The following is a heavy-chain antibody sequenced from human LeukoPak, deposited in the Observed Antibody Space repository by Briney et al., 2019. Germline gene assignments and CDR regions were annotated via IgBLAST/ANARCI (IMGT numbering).Heavy chain of an antibody. D-gene: IGHD5-18*01. V-gene: IGHV4-34*01. CDR3: ARDRRGYSYGPWIDY. Sequence: TSETLSLTCAVYGGSFSGYYWSWIRQPPGKGLEWIGEINHSGSTNYNPSLKSRVTISVDTSKNQFSLKLSSVTAADTAVYYFARDRRGYSYGPWIDYWGQGTLVTVSS. J-gene: IGHJ4*02. CDR2: INHSGST. CDR1: GGSFSGYY.